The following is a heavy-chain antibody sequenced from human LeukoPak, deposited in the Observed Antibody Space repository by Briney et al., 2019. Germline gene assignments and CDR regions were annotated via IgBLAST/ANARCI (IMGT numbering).Heavy chain of an antibody. CDR2: IYTRGST. D-gene: IGHD3-22*01. CDR3: ARPRSYYYDSSGYSRPDAFDI. CDR1: GGSISSGSYY. V-gene: IGHV4-61*02. Sequence: SETLSLTCTVSGGSISSGSYYWSWIRQPAGKGLEWIGRIYTRGSTNYNPSLKSRVTMSVDTSNNQFSLKLNSVTAADTAVYYCARPRSYYYDSSGYSRPDAFDIWGQGTMVTVSS. J-gene: IGHJ3*02.